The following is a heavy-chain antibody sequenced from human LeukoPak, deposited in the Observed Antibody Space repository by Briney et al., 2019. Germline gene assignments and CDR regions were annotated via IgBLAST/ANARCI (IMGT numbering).Heavy chain of an antibody. CDR1: GFTFSSYA. D-gene: IGHD4-23*01. CDR3: AREFREDYGGSRVFDY. Sequence: PGGSLRLSCAASGFTFSSYAMHWVRQAPGKGLEWVAVISYDGSNKYYADSVKGRFTISRDNSKNTLYLQMDSLRAEDTAVYYCAREFREDYGGSRVFDYWGQGTLVTVSS. J-gene: IGHJ4*02. V-gene: IGHV3-30-3*01. CDR2: ISYDGSNK.